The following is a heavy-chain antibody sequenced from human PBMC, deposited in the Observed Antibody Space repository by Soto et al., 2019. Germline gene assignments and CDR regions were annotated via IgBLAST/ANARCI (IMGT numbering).Heavy chain of an antibody. D-gene: IGHD5-12*01. CDR2: ISSSSSTI. Sequence: EVQLVESGGGLVQPGGSLRLSCAASGFTFSSYSMNWVRQAPGKGLEWVSYISSSSSTIYYADSVKGRFTISRDNAKNSLYLQMNSLRAEDTAVYYCARDWVWLQVRFDYWGQGTLVTVSS. CDR1: GFTFSSYS. J-gene: IGHJ4*02. V-gene: IGHV3-48*01. CDR3: ARDWVWLQVRFDY.